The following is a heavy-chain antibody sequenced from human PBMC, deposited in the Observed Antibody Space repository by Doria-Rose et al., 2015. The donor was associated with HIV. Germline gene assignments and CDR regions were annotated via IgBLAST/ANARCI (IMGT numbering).Heavy chain of an antibody. CDR2: IWYDGSNK. CDR3: AKCIWGSSLIDVFDM. J-gene: IGHJ3*02. V-gene: IGHV3-33*06. D-gene: IGHD3-16*01. CDR1: GFTFSSHG. Sequence: GGVVQPGRSLRLSCAASGFTFSSHGMHWVRQAPGKGLEWVATIWYDGSNKCYADSVRGRFTISRDNSRNTLYLQMNSLRAEDTAVYYCAKCIWGSSLIDVFDMWGQGTMVTVSS.